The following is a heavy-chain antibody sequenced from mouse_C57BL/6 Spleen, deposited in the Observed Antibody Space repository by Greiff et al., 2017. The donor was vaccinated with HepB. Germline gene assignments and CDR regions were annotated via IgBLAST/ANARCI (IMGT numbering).Heavy chain of an antibody. CDR1: GYTFTDYE. J-gene: IGHJ3*01. V-gene: IGHV1-15*01. CDR2: IDPETGGT. Sequence: VQLQQSGAELVRPGASVTLSCKASGYTFTDYEMHWVKQTPVHGLEWIGAIDPETGGTAYNQKFKGKAILTADKSSSTAYMELRSLTSEDSAVYYCTRGRETSYLWFAYWGQGTLVTVSA. CDR3: TRGRETSYLWFAY. D-gene: IGHD5-5*01.